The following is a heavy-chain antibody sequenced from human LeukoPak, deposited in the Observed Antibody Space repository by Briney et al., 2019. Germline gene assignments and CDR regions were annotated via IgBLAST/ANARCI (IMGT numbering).Heavy chain of an antibody. D-gene: IGHD3-10*01. V-gene: IGHV3-23*01. Sequence: GGSLRLSCAASGFTFSDYAMSWVRQAPGKGLEWVSTISGTGDITYYADSLKGRFTISRDNSKNTLYLQMNSLRAEHTAVYYCAKDDRSGNYWSLIDYWGQGTLVTVSS. CDR2: ISGTGDIT. J-gene: IGHJ4*02. CDR1: GFTFSDYA. CDR3: AKDDRSGNYWSLIDY.